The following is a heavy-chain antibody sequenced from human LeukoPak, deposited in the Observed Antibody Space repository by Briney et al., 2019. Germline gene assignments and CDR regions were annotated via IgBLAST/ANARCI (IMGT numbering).Heavy chain of an antibody. CDR2: IIPILGIA. CDR1: GGTFSSYA. CDR3: AGYYYDSSGYYHIDY. Sequence: SVKVSCKASGGTFSSYAISWVQQAPGQGLEWMGRIIPILGIANYAQKFQGRVTITADKSTSTAYMELSSLRSEDTAVYYCAGYYYDSSGYYHIDYWGQGTLVTVSS. D-gene: IGHD3-22*01. V-gene: IGHV1-69*04. J-gene: IGHJ4*02.